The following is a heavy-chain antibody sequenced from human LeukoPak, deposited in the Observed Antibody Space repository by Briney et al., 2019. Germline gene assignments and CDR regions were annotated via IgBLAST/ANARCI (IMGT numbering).Heavy chain of an antibody. CDR2: ISSSSSYI. CDR3: ARDPHHGIAMDAEIGY. D-gene: IGHD6-19*01. CDR1: GFTFSSYS. V-gene: IGHV3-21*01. Sequence: GGSLRLSCAASGFTFSSYSMNWVRQAPGKGLEWVSSISSSSSYIYYADSVKGRFTISRDNAKNSLYLQMNSLRAEDTAVYYCARDPHHGIAMDAEIGYWGQGTLVTVSS. J-gene: IGHJ4*02.